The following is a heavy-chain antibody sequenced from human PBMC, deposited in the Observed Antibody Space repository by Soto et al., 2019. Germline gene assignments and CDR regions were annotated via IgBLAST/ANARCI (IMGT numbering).Heavy chain of an antibody. J-gene: IGHJ4*02. D-gene: IGHD2-21*02. CDR1: GDTFTNYY. V-gene: IGHV1-46*01. CDR3: ARWGHVVVVTAAFDY. CDR2: VNPSGGHT. Sequence: QVQLMQSGAEVKKPGASVKVSCKASGDTFTNYYIHWVRQAPGQGLEWMGTVNPSGGHTTYSQNFLGRVTMTRDTSPSTLYMELTSLTSDDTAVYYCARWGHVVVVTAAFDYWGQGTLVTVSS.